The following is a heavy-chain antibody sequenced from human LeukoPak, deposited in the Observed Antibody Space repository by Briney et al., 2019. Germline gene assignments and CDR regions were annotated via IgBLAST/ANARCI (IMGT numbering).Heavy chain of an antibody. D-gene: IGHD2-2*01. J-gene: IGHJ4*02. V-gene: IGHV3-30*02. CDR3: AKDLCSSSSCYVDY. Sequence: PGGSLRLSCAASGFTFSIYGMHWVRRAPGKGLEWVTFIRYDGSNKYYADSVKGRFTISRDNSKNTLYLQMNSLRVEDTAVYYCAKDLCSSSSCYVDYWGQGTLVTVSS. CDR2: IRYDGSNK. CDR1: GFTFSIYG.